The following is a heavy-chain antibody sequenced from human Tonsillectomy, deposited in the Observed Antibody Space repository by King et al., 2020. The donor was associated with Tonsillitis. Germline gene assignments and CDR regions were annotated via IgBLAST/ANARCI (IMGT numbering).Heavy chain of an antibody. J-gene: IGHJ2*01. Sequence: EVQLVESGGGLVQPGGSLRLSCAASGFTFSKYGMSWVRQAPGKGLEWVSAITASGGTTYYADSVKGRFTISRDNSKNTLYLQMNGLRAEDTAVYFCPTNMWGYYYNSSGYYQPGNLWFFDLWGRGTLVTVSS. V-gene: IGHV3-23*04. CDR1: GFTFSKYG. D-gene: IGHD3-22*01. CDR2: ITASGGTT. CDR3: PTNMWGYYYNSSGYYQPGNLWFFDL.